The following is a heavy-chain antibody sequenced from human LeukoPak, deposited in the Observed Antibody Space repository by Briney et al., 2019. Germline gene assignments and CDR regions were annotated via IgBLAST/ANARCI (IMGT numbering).Heavy chain of an antibody. J-gene: IGHJ5*02. CDR2: IYYSGST. CDR1: GGSISSYY. CDR3: ARDYWVAAAGTTVWFDP. Sequence: SETLSLTCTVSGGSISSYYWSWIRQPPGKGLEWIAYIYYSGSTNYNPSLKSRVTISVDTSKNQFSLKLSSVTAADTAVYYCARDYWVAAAGTTVWFDPWGQGTLVTVSS. D-gene: IGHD6-13*01. V-gene: IGHV4-59*01.